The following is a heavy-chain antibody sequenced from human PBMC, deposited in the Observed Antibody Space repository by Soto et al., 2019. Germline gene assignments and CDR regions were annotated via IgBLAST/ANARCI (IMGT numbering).Heavy chain of an antibody. CDR3: ARDGQSLAPYALDV. V-gene: IGHV3-33*01. D-gene: IGHD6-19*01. Sequence: ESGGGVVQPGRSLRLSCTASGFTFSGHAMHWVRQPPGKGLEWVAQIWYDGSNKYYADSVKGRFTISRDNSKNTLYVQMDSLRVEDTAVYYCARDGQSLAPYALDVWGQGNSVTVSS. CDR2: IWYDGSNK. J-gene: IGHJ6*02. CDR1: GFTFSGHA.